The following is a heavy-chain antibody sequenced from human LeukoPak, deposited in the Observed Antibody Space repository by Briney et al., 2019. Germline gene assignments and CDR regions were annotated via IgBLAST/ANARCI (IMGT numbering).Heavy chain of an antibody. CDR3: ARGSGPSSWFPIFDS. Sequence: GGSPRLSCAASGFTVSSNYMSWVRQAPGKGLEWVSVIYSGGTTYYADSVKGRFTISRDISKSTLYLQMNSLRADDTAVYYCARGSGPSSWFPIFDSWGQGALVTVSS. D-gene: IGHD6-13*01. CDR1: GFTVSSNY. CDR2: IYSGGTT. J-gene: IGHJ4*02. V-gene: IGHV3-53*01.